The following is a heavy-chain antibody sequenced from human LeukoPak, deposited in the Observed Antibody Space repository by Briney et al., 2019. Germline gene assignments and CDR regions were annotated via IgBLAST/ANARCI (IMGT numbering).Heavy chain of an antibody. V-gene: IGHV3-74*01. D-gene: IGHD6-19*01. CDR3: ARSQTIAVADWFDP. Sequence: PGGSLRLPCAASGFTFSSYWMHWVRQAPGKGLVWVSRINSDGSSTSYADSVKGRFTISRDNAKNTLYLQMNSLRAEDTAVYYCARSQTIAVADWFDPWGQGTLVTVSS. CDR2: INSDGSST. J-gene: IGHJ5*02. CDR1: GFTFSSYW.